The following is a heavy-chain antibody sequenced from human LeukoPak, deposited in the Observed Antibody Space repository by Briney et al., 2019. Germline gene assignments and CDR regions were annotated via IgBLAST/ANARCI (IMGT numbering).Heavy chain of an antibody. CDR1: GFTFTSFA. Sequence: GGSLRLSCAASGFTFTSFAMSWVRQAPGKGLQWVSSISGSGGSTYYADSVKGRFTISRDNSKNTLYLQMNSLRVEDTAVYYCAKDLAAGSGSYALPYFDYWGQGTLVTVSS. CDR2: ISGSGGST. CDR3: AKDLAAGSGSYALPYFDY. D-gene: IGHD3-10*01. J-gene: IGHJ4*02. V-gene: IGHV3-23*01.